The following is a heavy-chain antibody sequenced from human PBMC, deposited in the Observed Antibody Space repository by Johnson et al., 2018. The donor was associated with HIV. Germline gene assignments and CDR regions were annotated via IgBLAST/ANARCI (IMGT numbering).Heavy chain of an antibody. Sequence: QVQLVESGGGVVQPGTSLRLSCAASGFTFSSFAMHWVRQAPGKGLEWMAFISYDGSNKYYADSVKGRFTISRDNSKNTLYLQMNSLRAEDTAVYYCARVLGDYAYHIWGQGTMVTVSS. V-gene: IGHV3-30*04. CDR1: GFTFSSFA. CDR2: ISYDGSNK. D-gene: IGHD4-17*01. CDR3: ARVLGDYAYHI. J-gene: IGHJ3*02.